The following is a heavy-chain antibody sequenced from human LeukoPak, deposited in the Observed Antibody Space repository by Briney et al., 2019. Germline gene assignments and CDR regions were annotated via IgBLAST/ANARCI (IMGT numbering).Heavy chain of an antibody. V-gene: IGHV4-30-4*01. Sequence: PSQTLSLTCTVSGGSLSSGDYYWSWIRQPPGKGLGWIGYIYYSGSTYCNPSLKSRVTISVDTSKNQFSLKLSSVTAADTAVYYCARGRIMITFGGVFFDYWGQGTLVTVSS. D-gene: IGHD3-16*01. CDR2: IYYSGST. J-gene: IGHJ4*02. CDR1: GGSLSSGDYY. CDR3: ARGRIMITFGGVFFDY.